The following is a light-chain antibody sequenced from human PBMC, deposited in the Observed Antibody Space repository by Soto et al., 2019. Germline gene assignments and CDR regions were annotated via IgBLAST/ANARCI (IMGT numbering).Light chain of an antibody. CDR2: EAS. CDR1: QSIYRW. CDR3: QQYDSGGFT. V-gene: IGKV1-5*03. J-gene: IGKJ3*01. Sequence: DIQMTQSPSTLSASVGDRVTITCRASQSIYRWLAWYQQKPGKAPKVLIYEASTLESGVPSRFSGSGSGTEFTLTINSLQPHDVATYYCQQYDSGGFTFGPGTKVDIK.